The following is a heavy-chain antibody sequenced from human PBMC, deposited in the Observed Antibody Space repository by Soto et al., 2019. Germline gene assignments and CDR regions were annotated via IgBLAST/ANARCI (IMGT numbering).Heavy chain of an antibody. CDR2: ISGNGGGT. CDR3: ARDVSSYLFS. Sequence: GGSLRLSCSASGFTFSSYAMHWVRQAPGKGLEYVSAISGNGGGTYYADSVKGRLTISRDNSKNTLYLQMNSLRAEDTAVYYCARDVSSYLFSWGQGTLVTVSS. V-gene: IGHV3-64*04. J-gene: IGHJ5*02. CDR1: GFTFSSYA. D-gene: IGHD3-22*01.